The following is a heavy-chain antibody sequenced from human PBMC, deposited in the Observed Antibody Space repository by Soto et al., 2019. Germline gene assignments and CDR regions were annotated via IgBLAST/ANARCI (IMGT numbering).Heavy chain of an antibody. D-gene: IGHD3-22*01. CDR3: ARLFSYSGYYRIDY. CDR1: GGSVSSYY. Sequence: ASDTLSLTCTVSGGSVSSYYWSWIRQPPGKGLEWIGYIYNSGSTDYNPSLKSRVTISADTSKNQFSLKLNSVTTADTAVYYCARLFSYSGYYRIDYWGQGTLVTVS. J-gene: IGHJ4*02. V-gene: IGHV4-59*08. CDR2: IYNSGST.